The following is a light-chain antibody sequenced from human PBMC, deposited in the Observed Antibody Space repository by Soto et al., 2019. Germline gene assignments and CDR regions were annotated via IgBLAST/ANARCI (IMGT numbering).Light chain of an antibody. CDR1: QDISDV. Sequence: DIQMTQSPSALSASVGDRVTITCQASQDISDVLNWYQQQPGKAPKVLIYDASKLQTGVPSRFSGRGSGKDFTFTISSLQPDDSGTHYCQQFYDLPITLGQGTRLEIK. CDR2: DAS. J-gene: IGKJ5*01. V-gene: IGKV1-33*01. CDR3: QQFYDLPIT.